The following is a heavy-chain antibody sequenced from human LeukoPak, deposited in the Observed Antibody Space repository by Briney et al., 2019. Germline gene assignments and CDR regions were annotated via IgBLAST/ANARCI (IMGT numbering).Heavy chain of an antibody. CDR1: GFSISSDDC. D-gene: IGHD2-15*01. CDR3: VRDGGFYYTASPNSWFDP. Sequence: SGTLSLTCLVSGFSISSDDCWGWIRQPPGKGLEWIGSISNRGSPYYNPSLKSRVTMSVDTPNNNFSLRLSSVTAADTAVYYCVRDGGFYYTASPNSWFDPWGEGTLVTVPS. J-gene: IGHJ5*02. V-gene: IGHV4-38-2*02. CDR2: ISNRGSP.